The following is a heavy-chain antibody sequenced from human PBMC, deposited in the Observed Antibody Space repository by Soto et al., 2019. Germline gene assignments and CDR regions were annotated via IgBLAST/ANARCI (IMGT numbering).Heavy chain of an antibody. Sequence: QVQLVQSGAEVKKPGASVKVSCKASGYTFTSYGVSWVRQAPGQGLEWMGWISPYNGNTNYAQKFQGRLTMTTDTSTTSVHMELRSLRSDETAVYYCARVPSAVRTTSNWYFDLWGRGTLVTVSS. J-gene: IGHJ2*01. V-gene: IGHV1-18*01. D-gene: IGHD1-26*01. CDR1: GYTFTSYG. CDR3: ARVPSAVRTTSNWYFDL. CDR2: ISPYNGNT.